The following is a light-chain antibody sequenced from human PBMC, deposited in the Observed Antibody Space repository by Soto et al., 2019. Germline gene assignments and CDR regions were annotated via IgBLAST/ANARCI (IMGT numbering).Light chain of an antibody. Sequence: QTVVTQEPSFSVSPGGTVTLTCGLSSGSVSSNYHPSWYQQTPGQPPRTLIYGTNIRSAGVPDRFSGSILGDKAALTLSGVQPEDEAEYYCLLYYGGAQVFGGGTKLTVL. V-gene: IGLV8-61*01. CDR3: LLYYGGAQV. CDR1: SGSVSSNYH. CDR2: GTN. J-gene: IGLJ3*02.